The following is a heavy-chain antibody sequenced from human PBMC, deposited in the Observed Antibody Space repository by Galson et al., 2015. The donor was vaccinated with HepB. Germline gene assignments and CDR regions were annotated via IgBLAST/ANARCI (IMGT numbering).Heavy chain of an antibody. CDR2: VNADGSST. CDR1: GFTFSSYW. Sequence: SLRLSCAASGFTFSSYWMHWVRQAPGKGLVWVSRVNADGSSTNYADSVKGRFTISRDNAKNTLYVQMNSLRAEDTAVYYCARDRSCSNGVCKPAAFDVWGQGTTVTVSS. D-gene: IGHD2-8*01. V-gene: IGHV3-74*01. CDR3: ARDRSCSNGVCKPAAFDV. J-gene: IGHJ6*02.